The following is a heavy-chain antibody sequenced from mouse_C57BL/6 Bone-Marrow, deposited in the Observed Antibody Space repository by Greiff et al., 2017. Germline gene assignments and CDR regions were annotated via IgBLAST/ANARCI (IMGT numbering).Heavy chain of an antibody. Sequence: EVQLQESGPGMVKPSQSLSLTCTVTGYSITSGYDWHWIRHFPGNKLEWMGYISYSGSTNYNPSLKSRISITHDTSKNHFFLKLNSVTTEDTATYYCARADYGSSPHYFDYWGQGTTLTVSS. D-gene: IGHD1-1*01. J-gene: IGHJ2*01. CDR3: ARADYGSSPHYFDY. CDR1: GYSITSGYD. CDR2: ISYSGST. V-gene: IGHV3-1*01.